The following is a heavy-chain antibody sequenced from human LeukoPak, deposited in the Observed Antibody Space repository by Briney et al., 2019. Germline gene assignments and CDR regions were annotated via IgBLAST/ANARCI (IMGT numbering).Heavy chain of an antibody. V-gene: IGHV1-2*02. Sequence: ASVKVSCKASGYHFPGYYMPWVRPAPGQGLEWMGCINPNSGGTNYAQKFQGRVTMTRDTYISTAYMELSRLRSDDTAVYYCARPSQGYSSSGYTRGYWFDPWGQGTLVTVSS. CDR3: ARPSQGYSSSGYTRGYWFDP. CDR2: INPNSGGT. CDR1: GYHFPGYY. D-gene: IGHD6-13*01. J-gene: IGHJ5*02.